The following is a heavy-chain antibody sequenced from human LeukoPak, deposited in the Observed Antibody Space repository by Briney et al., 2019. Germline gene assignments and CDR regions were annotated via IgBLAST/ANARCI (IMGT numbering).Heavy chain of an antibody. D-gene: IGHD1-26*01. CDR2: INPKSGDT. J-gene: IGHJ3*02. CDR3: ARWGNSGSQSGAFDI. Sequence: ASVKVSCTASGYTFTGYYLHWVRQAPGQGLEWMGWINPKSGDTNYAQNFQSRVTMTRDTSISTAYMELSRLTSDDTAVYYCARWGNSGSQSGAFDIWGHGTMVTVSS. V-gene: IGHV1-2*02. CDR1: GYTFTGYY.